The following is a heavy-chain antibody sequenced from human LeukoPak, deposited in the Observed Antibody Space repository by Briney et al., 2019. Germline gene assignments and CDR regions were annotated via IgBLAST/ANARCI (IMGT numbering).Heavy chain of an antibody. CDR2: IHTSGST. V-gene: IGHV4-4*07. Sequence: PSETLSLTCTVSGVSISSYYWSWIRQPAGKGLEWIGRIHTSGSTSYNPSLKSRVTISVDTSKNQFSLKLSSVTAADTAVYYCARGIHRHLNDYWGQGTLVTVSS. J-gene: IGHJ4*02. D-gene: IGHD1-14*01. CDR3: ARGIHRHLNDY. CDR1: GVSISSYY.